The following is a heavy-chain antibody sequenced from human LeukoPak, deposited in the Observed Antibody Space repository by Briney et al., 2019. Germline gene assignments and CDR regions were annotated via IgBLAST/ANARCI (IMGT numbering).Heavy chain of an antibody. CDR1: GYTFTSYG. D-gene: IGHD2-21*02. CDR2: ISAYNGNT. V-gene: IGHV1-18*01. Sequence: ASVKVSCKASGYTFTSYGISWVRQAPGQGLEWMGWISAYNGNTNYAQKLQGRVTMTTDTSTSTAYMELRSLRSDDTAVYYCAREATGGCYSSYYFDYWGQGTLVTVSS. J-gene: IGHJ4*02. CDR3: AREATGGCYSSYYFDY.